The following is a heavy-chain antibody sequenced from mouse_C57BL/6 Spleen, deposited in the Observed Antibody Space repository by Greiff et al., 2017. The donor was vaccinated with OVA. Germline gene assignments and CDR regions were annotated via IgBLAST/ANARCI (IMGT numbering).Heavy chain of an antibody. CDR1: GYTFTSYW. CDR2: IDPSDSYT. CDR3: ARGDYYGSLDY. D-gene: IGHD1-1*01. J-gene: IGHJ2*01. V-gene: IGHV1-69*01. Sequence: QVQLQQPGAELVMPGASVKLSCKASGYTFTSYWMHWVKQRPGQGLEWIGEIDPSDSYTNYNQKFKGKSTLTVDKSSSTAYMQLSSLTPEDSAVYYCARGDYYGSLDYWGQGTTLTVSS.